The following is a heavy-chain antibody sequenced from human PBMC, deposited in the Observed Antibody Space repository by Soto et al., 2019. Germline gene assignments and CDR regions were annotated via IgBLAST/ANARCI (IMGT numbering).Heavy chain of an antibody. D-gene: IGHD1-26*01. CDR3: ATQEVGGSYVYTFDP. Sequence: SETLSLTCTVSGGSISSDSYYWGWIRQPPGKGLEWIGSIYYSGSTYYNPSLKSRVTISVDTSKNHFSLKLSSVTAADTAVYYCATQEVGGSYVYTFDPWGQGTLVTVSS. CDR1: GGSISSDSYY. V-gene: IGHV4-39*02. CDR2: IYYSGST. J-gene: IGHJ5*02.